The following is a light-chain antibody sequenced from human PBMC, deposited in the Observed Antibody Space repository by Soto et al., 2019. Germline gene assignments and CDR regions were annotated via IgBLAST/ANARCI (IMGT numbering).Light chain of an antibody. V-gene: IGLV1-40*01. CDR1: SSNIGAGYE. CDR3: QSYDSSLSGYV. Sequence: QSVLTQPPSVSGAPGQRVTISCTGSSSNIGAGYEVHWYQQLPGTAPKLLIYGNSNRPSGVPDRFSGSKSGTSASLAITGLQAEYEADYYCQSYDSSLSGYVFGTGTKLTVL. CDR2: GNS. J-gene: IGLJ1*01.